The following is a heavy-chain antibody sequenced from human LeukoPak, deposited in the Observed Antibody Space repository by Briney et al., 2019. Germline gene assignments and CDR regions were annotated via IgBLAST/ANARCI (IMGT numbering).Heavy chain of an antibody. V-gene: IGHV5-51*01. CDR1: GYFFNSYW. J-gene: IGHJ3*02. CDR3: ARPPNYGGDAFDI. Sequence: GESLKISCEGSGYFFNSYWIAWVRQMPGKGLEWMGIIYPSDLDIRYSPSFQGQVTMSVDKSNSIAYLQWNSLKASDTAMYYCARPPNYGGDAFDIWGQGTMVTVSS. CDR2: IYPSDLDI. D-gene: IGHD4-23*01.